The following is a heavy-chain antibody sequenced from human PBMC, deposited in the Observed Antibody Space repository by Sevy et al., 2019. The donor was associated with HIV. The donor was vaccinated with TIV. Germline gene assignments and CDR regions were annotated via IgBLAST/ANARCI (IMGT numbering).Heavy chain of an antibody. D-gene: IGHD3-3*01. CDR2: ISDDSRYI. Sequence: GGYLRLSCAASGFTFRTYSMNWVRQAPGKGLEWISSISDDSRYIYYSDSVKGRFTISRANAKNLLYLQMNNLRVEDTAIYYCARDLTIFGVVSGIDYWGQGNLVTVSS. V-gene: IGHV3-21*04. J-gene: IGHJ4*02. CDR1: GFTFRTYS. CDR3: ARDLTIFGVVSGIDY.